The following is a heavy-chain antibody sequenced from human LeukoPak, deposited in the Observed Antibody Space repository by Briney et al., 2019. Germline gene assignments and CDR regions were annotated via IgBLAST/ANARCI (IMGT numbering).Heavy chain of an antibody. V-gene: IGHV4-38-2*02. CDR1: GYSISNGYF. Sequence: SETLSLNCTVSGYSISNGYFWGWIRQPPGKGLECIGTIYHSGSIYHNPSLKGRVTISVDTSKNQFSLKLNSLTAADTAVYYCARAIRTGLGIGSFDGWGQGTLVTVSS. CDR3: ARAIRTGLGIGSFDG. D-gene: IGHD7-27*01. J-gene: IGHJ4*02. CDR2: IYHSGSI.